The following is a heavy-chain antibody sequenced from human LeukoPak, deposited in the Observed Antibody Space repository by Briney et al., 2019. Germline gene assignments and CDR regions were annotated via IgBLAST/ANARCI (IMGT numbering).Heavy chain of an antibody. CDR3: MNGVAEYGMDV. CDR1: GFSFSSYA. Sequence: GGSLRLSCAASGFSFSSYAMSWVRQAPGKGLEWVSAISGSGGSTYYADSVKGRFTISRDNSQDTLYLQINSLRAEDTAVYYCMNGVAEYGMDVWGQGTTVTVSS. V-gene: IGHV3-23*01. J-gene: IGHJ6*02. D-gene: IGHD6-19*01. CDR2: ISGSGGST.